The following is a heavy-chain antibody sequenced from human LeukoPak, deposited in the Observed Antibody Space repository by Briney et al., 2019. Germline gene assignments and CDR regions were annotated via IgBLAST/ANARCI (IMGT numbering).Heavy chain of an antibody. J-gene: IGHJ3*02. Sequence: GASVKVSCKASGYTFTSYGISWVRQAPGQGLEWMGWISAYNGNTNYAQKLQGRVTMTTDTSTSTAYMELRSLRSDDTAVYYCARDRARFGPPAAGTGIDAFDIWGQGTMVTVSS. CDR1: GYTFTSYG. CDR2: ISAYNGNT. CDR3: ARDRARFGPPAAGTGIDAFDI. D-gene: IGHD6-13*01. V-gene: IGHV1-18*01.